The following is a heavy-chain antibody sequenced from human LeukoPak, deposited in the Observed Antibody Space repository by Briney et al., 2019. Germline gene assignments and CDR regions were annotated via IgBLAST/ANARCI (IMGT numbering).Heavy chain of an antibody. CDR3: ARTHYYDSSGYEGSYYFDY. D-gene: IGHD3-22*01. J-gene: IGHJ4*02. CDR2: INHSGST. CDR1: GGSFSGYY. Sequence: KPSETLSLTCAVYGGSFSGYYWSWTRQPPGKGLEWIGEINHSGSTNYNPSLKSRVTISVDTSKNQFSLKLSSVTAADTAVYYCARTHYYDSSGYEGSYYFDYWGQGTLVTVSS. V-gene: IGHV4-34*01.